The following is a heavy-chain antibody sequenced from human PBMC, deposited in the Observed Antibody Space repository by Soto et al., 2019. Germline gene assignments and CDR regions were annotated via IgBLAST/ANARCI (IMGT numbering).Heavy chain of an antibody. Sequence: QVQLQESGPGLVKPSQTLSLTCTVSGGSISSGGYYWSWIRQHPGKGLEWIGYIYYSGSTYYNPSLKSRVTISVDTSKNQFSLKLSSVTAADTAVYYCTRGGEVGATFDYWGQGTLVTVSS. J-gene: IGHJ4*02. CDR3: TRGGEVGATFDY. V-gene: IGHV4-31*03. CDR2: IYYSGST. CDR1: GGSISSGGYY. D-gene: IGHD1-26*01.